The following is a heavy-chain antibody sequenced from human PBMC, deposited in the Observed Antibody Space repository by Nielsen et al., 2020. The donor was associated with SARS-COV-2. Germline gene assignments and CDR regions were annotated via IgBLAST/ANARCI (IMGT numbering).Heavy chain of an antibody. CDR3: ARDRPPQPYYYGSGSRFYFDY. V-gene: IGHV3-33*01. D-gene: IGHD3-10*01. J-gene: IGHJ4*02. CDR2: IWYDGSNK. Sequence: WIRQPPGKGLEWVAVIWYDGSNKYYADSVKGRFTISRDNSKNTLYLQMNSLRAEDTAVYYCARDRPPQPYYYGSGSRFYFDYWGQGTLVTVSS.